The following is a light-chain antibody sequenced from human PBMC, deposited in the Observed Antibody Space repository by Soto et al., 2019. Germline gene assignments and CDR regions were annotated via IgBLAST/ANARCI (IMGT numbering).Light chain of an antibody. CDR3: QQHDSSPWM. CDR2: GAS. J-gene: IGKJ1*01. Sequence: EVVLTQSPGTLSLSPGERATLSCRASQSVSNTYVAWYQHIPGQTPRLLIYGASNRATGIPDRFSGSGSGTDFTLTISRLEPEDFAVYYCQQHDSSPWMFCQGTKVEIK. CDR1: QSVSNTY. V-gene: IGKV3-20*01.